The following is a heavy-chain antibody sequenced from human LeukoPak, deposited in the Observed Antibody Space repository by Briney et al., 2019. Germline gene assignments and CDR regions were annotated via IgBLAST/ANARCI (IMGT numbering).Heavy chain of an antibody. CDR1: GFTFSSYW. V-gene: IGHV3-7*01. Sequence: GGSLRLSCAVSGFTFSSYWMSWARQAPGKGLEWVANIKQDGSEKYYVDSVKGRFTISRDNAKNSLYLQMNSLRAEDTAVYYCARDPGRWLQFSHFDYWGQGTLVTVSS. CDR3: ARDPGRWLQFSHFDY. J-gene: IGHJ4*02. D-gene: IGHD5-24*01. CDR2: IKQDGSEK.